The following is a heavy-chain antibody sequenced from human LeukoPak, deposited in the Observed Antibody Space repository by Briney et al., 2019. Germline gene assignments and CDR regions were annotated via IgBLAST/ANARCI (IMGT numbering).Heavy chain of an antibody. CDR3: ARGVDYGSPFDY. CDR2: IYYSGST. D-gene: IGHD3-10*01. J-gene: IGHJ4*02. V-gene: IGHV4-31*03. CDR1: GGSISSGGYY. Sequence: SETLSLTCTVSGGSISSGGYYWSWIRQHPGKGLEWIGYIYYSGSTYYNPSLKSRVTISVDTSKNQFSLKLSSVTAADTAVYYCARGVDYGSPFDYWGQGTLSPSPQ.